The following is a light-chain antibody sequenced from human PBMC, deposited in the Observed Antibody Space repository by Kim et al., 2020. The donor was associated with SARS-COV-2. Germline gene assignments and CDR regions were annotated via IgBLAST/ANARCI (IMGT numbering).Light chain of an antibody. J-gene: IGKJ2*01. CDR3: QQYGSSPMYT. CDR2: GAS. V-gene: IGKV3-20*01. Sequence: IVLTQSPGTLSLSPGERATLSCRASQSVSSSYLAWYQQKPGQAPRLLIYGASSRATGIPDRFSGSGSGTDFTLTISRLEPEDFAVYYCQQYGSSPMYTCGQGPKLEI. CDR1: QSVSSSY.